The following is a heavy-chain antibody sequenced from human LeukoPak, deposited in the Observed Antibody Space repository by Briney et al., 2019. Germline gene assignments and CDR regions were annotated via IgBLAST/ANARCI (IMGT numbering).Heavy chain of an antibody. Sequence: PGGSLSLSCAASGFTFGDYWMHWVRQVPGKGLVWVSRINTSGSSTTCAESVKGRFTISRDNAKNTLYLQMDSLRAEDTGVYYCARSNHADDLWGQGTLVTVSS. CDR1: GFTFGDYW. D-gene: IGHD1-14*01. V-gene: IGHV3-74*03. CDR3: ARSNHADDL. CDR2: INTSGSST. J-gene: IGHJ5*02.